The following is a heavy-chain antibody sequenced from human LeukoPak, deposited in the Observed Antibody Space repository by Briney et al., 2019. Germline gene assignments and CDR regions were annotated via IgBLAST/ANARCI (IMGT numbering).Heavy chain of an antibody. CDR2: ISSSSSTI. Sequence: GGSLRLSCAASGLTFSTYSMNWVRQAPGKGLEWVSYISSSSSTIYYADSVKGRFTISRDNAKNSLYLQMNSLRAEDTAVYYCASGVLRPRSNWFDPWGQGTLVTVSS. J-gene: IGHJ5*02. V-gene: IGHV3-48*04. D-gene: IGHD3-10*01. CDR3: ASGVLRPRSNWFDP. CDR1: GLTFSTYS.